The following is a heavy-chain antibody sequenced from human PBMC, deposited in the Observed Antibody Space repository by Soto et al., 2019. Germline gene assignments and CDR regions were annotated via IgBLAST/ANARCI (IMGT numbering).Heavy chain of an antibody. CDR2: IIANGGT. Sequence: PVGCLRLSCAASGFTFNHYAMSWVRQAPGKGLEWVSIIIANGGTFYADSVKGRFTISRDNSKNTVYLQMSSLRVEDTAIYYCAKDYTVAADPSSVILFDYWGQGALVTVSS. J-gene: IGHJ4*02. CDR3: AKDYTVAADPSSVILFDY. CDR1: GFTFNHYA. V-gene: IGHV3-23*01. D-gene: IGHD2-15*01.